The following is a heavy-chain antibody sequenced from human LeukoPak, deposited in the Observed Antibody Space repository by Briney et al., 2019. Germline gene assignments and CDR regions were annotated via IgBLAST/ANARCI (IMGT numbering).Heavy chain of an antibody. CDR3: ARYGTVFNWFDP. J-gene: IGHJ5*02. D-gene: IGHD4-17*01. V-gene: IGHV4-30-2*01. CDR1: GGSISSGGYS. CDR2: IYHSGST. Sequence: SETLSLTCAVSGGSISSGGYSWSWIRQPPGKGLEWIGYIYHSGSTYYNPSLKSRVTISVDRSKNQFSLKLSPVTATDTAVYYCARYGTVFNWFDPWGQGTLVTVSS.